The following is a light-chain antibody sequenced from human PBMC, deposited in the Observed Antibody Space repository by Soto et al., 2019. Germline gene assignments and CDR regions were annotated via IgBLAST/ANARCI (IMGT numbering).Light chain of an antibody. CDR1: QIVGGDT. CDR3: QPYHWAPDT. Sequence: EIVLTQSPGTLSLSPGERATLSCRASQIVGGDTLAWFQQRPGQAPRLVIYGASNRAAGIPDRFSGSGSGTDFTLTVSRLEPEDFAMYYCQPYHWAPDTFGPVTRLEMK. CDR2: GAS. J-gene: IGKJ5*01. V-gene: IGKV3-20*01.